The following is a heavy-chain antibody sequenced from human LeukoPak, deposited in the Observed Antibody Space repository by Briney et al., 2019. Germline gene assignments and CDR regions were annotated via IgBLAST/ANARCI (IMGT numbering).Heavy chain of an antibody. Sequence: PGGSLRLSCAAAGFTFSSYAMSWVRQAPGKGLEWVSTISDNGGSTYYADSVKGRFTISRDNSKNTVYLQMNSLRAEDAAVYYCARQSGWRSHFDHWGQGTLVTVSS. CDR1: GFTFSSYA. V-gene: IGHV3-23*01. D-gene: IGHD6-19*01. J-gene: IGHJ4*02. CDR2: ISDNGGST. CDR3: ARQSGWRSHFDH.